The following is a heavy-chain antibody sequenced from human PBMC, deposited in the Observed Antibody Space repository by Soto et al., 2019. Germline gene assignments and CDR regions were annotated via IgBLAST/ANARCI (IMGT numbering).Heavy chain of an antibody. D-gene: IGHD2-2*01. J-gene: IGHJ4*02. CDR2: IKSKTNGGTT. CDR3: TRHPLGYCSSSRCYDYFDY. V-gene: IGHV3-15*01. Sequence: EVQLVESGGGLVKPGVSLRLSCAASGFTFSNAWMSWVRQAPGKGLEWVGRIKSKTNGGTTDYAAPVQGRFTISRDDSENRLHLQMNSLTTEDTAVYYCTRHPLGYCSSSRCYDYFDYWGPGTLVTVSS. CDR1: GFTFSNAW.